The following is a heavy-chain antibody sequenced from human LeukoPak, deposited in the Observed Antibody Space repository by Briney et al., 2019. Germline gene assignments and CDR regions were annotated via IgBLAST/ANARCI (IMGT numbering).Heavy chain of an antibody. CDR1: GFTVSSNY. CDR3: ARGSSNYDFWSGYYPAPFYYYYYGMDV. J-gene: IGHJ6*02. V-gene: IGHV3-53*01. CDR2: IYSGGST. Sequence: GGSLRLSCAASGFTVSSNYMSWVRQAPGKGLKWVSVIYSGGSTYYADSVKGRFTVSRDNSKNTLYLQTNSLRAEDTAVYYCARGSSNYDFWSGYYPAPFYYYYYGMDVWGQGTTVTVSS. D-gene: IGHD3-3*01.